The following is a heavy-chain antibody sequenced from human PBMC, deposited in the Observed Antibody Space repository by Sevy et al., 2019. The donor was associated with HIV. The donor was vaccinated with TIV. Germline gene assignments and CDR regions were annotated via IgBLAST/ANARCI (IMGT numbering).Heavy chain of an antibody. V-gene: IGHV4-39*01. D-gene: IGHD2-15*01. Sequence: SETLSLTCTVSGGSISSSSYYWGWIRQPPGKGLEWIGSIYYSGSTYYNPSLKSRVTISVDTSKNQFSLKLSSVTAADTAVYYCARQVQDIVVVVAARSDWFDPWGQGTLVAVSS. CDR2: IYYSGST. CDR1: GGSISSSSYY. CDR3: ARQVQDIVVVVAARSDWFDP. J-gene: IGHJ5*02.